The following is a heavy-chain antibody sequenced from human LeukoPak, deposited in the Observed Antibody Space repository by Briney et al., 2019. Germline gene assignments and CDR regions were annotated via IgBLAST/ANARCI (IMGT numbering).Heavy chain of an antibody. J-gene: IGHJ5*02. Sequence: ASVKVSCKASGYTFTSYGISWVRQAPGQGLEWMGWISAYNGNTKYAQKLQGRVTMTTDTSTSTAHMELRSLKSDDTAVYYCARDLLVTNWSDPWGQGTLVTVSS. V-gene: IGHV1-18*01. CDR3: ARDLLVTNWSDP. CDR1: GYTFTSYG. D-gene: IGHD2-15*01. CDR2: ISAYNGNT.